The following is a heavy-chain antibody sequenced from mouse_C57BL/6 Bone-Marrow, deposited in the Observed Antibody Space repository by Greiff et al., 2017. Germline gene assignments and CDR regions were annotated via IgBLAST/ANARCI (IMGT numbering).Heavy chain of an antibody. CDR1: GFTFSSYA. J-gene: IGHJ3*01. Sequence: EVKLMESGGGLVKPGGSLKLSCAASGFTFSSYAMSWVRQTPEKRLEWVATISDGGSYTYYPDNVKGRFTISRDNAKNNLFLQMSHLKSEDTAMYYCARALYYYGSSRFAYWGQGTLVTVSA. CDR2: ISDGGSYT. V-gene: IGHV5-4*03. D-gene: IGHD1-1*01. CDR3: ARALYYYGSSRFAY.